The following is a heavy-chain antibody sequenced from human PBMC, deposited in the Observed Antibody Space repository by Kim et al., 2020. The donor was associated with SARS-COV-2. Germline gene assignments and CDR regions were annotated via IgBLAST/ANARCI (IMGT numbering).Heavy chain of an antibody. Sequence: EDSVKGRLTICRNNAKNTLYLHMNSLRAEDTALYYCAKDMFYSGSLVDYWGQGTLVTVSS. D-gene: IGHD1-26*01. CDR3: AKDMFYSGSLVDY. V-gene: IGHV3-9*01. J-gene: IGHJ4*02.